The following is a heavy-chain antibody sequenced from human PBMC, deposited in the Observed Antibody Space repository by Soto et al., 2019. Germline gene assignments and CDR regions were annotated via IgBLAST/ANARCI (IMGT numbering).Heavy chain of an antibody. CDR3: ARGHDMLQNAFDI. D-gene: IGHD2-8*01. Sequence: ASVKVSCTASGYIFTSYYMHWVRQAPGQGLEWMGIINPSGGSTSFAQKFQGRVTMTRDTSTSTVYMELSSLRSEDTAVYYCARGHDMLQNAFDIWGQGTMVTVS. V-gene: IGHV1-46*01. CDR1: GYIFTSYY. J-gene: IGHJ3*02. CDR2: INPSGGST.